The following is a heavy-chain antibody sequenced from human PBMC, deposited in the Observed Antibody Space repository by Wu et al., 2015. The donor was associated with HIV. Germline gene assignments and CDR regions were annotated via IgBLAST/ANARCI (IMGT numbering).Heavy chain of an antibody. J-gene: IGHJ3*02. V-gene: IGHV1-24*01. CDR3: ATHPGWTGVLDAFDM. D-gene: IGHD3/OR15-3a*01. CDR2: IIPIVGTP. CDR1: GYTLTELS. Sequence: QVQVVQSGGEVKKPGASVKVSCKVSGYTLTELSMHWVRQAPGKGLEWMGGIIPIVGTPRYAQRFHGRVTISTDEDTSTAYMELSNLRNEDSAVYYCATHPGWTGVLDAFDMWGQGTLVTVSS.